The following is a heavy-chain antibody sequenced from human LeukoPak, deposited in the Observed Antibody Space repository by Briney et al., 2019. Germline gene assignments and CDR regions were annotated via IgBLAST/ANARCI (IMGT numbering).Heavy chain of an antibody. V-gene: IGHV1-18*01. CDR2: ISAYNGNT. D-gene: IGHD2-15*01. CDR3: ARIPQGGYCSGGSCYKASFDY. J-gene: IGHJ4*01. CDR1: GYTFTSYG. Sequence: ASVKVSCKASGYTFTSYGISWVRQAPGQGLEWMGWISAYNGNTNYAQKLQGRVTMTTDTSTSTAYMELRSLRSDDTAVYYCARIPQGGYCSGGSCYKASFDYWGHGTLVTVSS.